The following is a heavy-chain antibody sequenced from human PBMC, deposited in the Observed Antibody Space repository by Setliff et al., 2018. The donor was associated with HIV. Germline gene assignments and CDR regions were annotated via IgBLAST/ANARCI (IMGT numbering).Heavy chain of an antibody. CDR3: ARDWVSMDRGASMDV. CDR2: IQQDGSGK. CDR1: GVTFSSNW. Sequence: PGGSLRLSCADSGVTFSSNWMSWVRQAPGKGLEWVANIQQDGSGKYYVDSVKGRFTISRDNAKNSLYLQMNSLRAEDTAVYYCARDWVSMDRGASMDVWGKGTTVTVSS. D-gene: IGHD3-10*01. J-gene: IGHJ6*03. V-gene: IGHV3-7*03.